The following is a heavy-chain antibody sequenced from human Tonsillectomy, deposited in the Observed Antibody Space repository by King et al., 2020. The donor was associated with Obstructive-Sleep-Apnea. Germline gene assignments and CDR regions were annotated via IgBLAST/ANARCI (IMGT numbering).Heavy chain of an antibody. Sequence: VQLVESGGGLVQPGGSLRLSCAASGFIFSDHYMDWVRQAPGKGLEWVGRSKNEAHSHTTEYAASVEGRFLISRAASRNSLYLQISSLRTEDTAIYYCVSNISGFPYWGQGTLVTVSS. D-gene: IGHD3-9*01. V-gene: IGHV3-72*01. J-gene: IGHJ4*02. CDR1: GFIFSDHY. CDR2: SKNEAHSHTT. CDR3: VSNISGFPY.